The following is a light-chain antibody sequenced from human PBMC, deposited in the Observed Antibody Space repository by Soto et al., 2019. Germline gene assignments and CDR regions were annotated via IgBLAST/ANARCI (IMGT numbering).Light chain of an antibody. CDR3: QQYNNWPYT. CDR1: QSVSSN. V-gene: IGKV3-15*01. J-gene: IGKJ2*01. CDR2: GAY. Sequence: EIVMTQSPATLSVSPGERATLSCSASQSVSSNLAWYQQKSGQAPRLLIYGAYTRATGIPARFSGSGSGADFTLTISSLQSEDFAVYYCQQYNNWPYTFGQGTKLEIK.